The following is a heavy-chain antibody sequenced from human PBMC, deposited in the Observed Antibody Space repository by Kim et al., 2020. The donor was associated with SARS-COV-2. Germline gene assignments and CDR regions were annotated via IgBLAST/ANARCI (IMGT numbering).Heavy chain of an antibody. CDR3: ARESLFYGDYEDAFDI. J-gene: IGHJ3*02. Sequence: SVKSRITLNPDTSKNQFSLQLNSVTPEDTAVYYCARESLFYGDYEDAFDIWGQGTMVTVSS. D-gene: IGHD4-17*01. V-gene: IGHV6-1*01.